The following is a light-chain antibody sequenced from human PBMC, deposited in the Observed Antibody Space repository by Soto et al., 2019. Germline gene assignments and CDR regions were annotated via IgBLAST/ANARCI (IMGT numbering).Light chain of an antibody. V-gene: IGKV3D-15*01. CDR1: QSVSTR. J-gene: IGKJ2*01. Sequence: EIVMTQSPATLSVSPGERATLSCRASQSVSTRLAWYQQKPGQAPRLLIYGASTRATGIPARFSGSGSGTEFSRTISSLQSEVFAVYLCQQYNNWYPEYTFGQGTKLEIK. CDR3: QQYNNWYPEYT. CDR2: GAS.